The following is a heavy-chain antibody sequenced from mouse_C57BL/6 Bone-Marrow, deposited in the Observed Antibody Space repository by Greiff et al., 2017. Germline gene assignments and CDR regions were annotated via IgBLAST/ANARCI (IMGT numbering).Heavy chain of an antibody. CDR1: GFNIKDYY. CDR3: ARRGSATVVAGDCAMDY. Sequence: EVQLQQSGAELVKPGASVKLSCTASGFNIKDYYMHWVKQRPEQGLEWIGRIDPEDGETKYAPKFQGKATITADTSSNTAYLQLSGLTSVDTAVYYCARRGSATVVAGDCAMDYWGQGTSVTVSS. J-gene: IGHJ4*01. D-gene: IGHD1-1*01. V-gene: IGHV14-2*01. CDR2: IDPEDGET.